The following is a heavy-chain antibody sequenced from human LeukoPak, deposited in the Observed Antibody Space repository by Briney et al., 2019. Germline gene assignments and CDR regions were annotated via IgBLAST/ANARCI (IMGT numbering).Heavy chain of an antibody. CDR1: GYTFTSYG. D-gene: IGHD1-1*01. CDR2: ISAYNGNT. V-gene: IGHV1-18*01. J-gene: IGHJ3*02. CDR3: ARTKTVFDAFDI. Sequence: ASVKASCKASGYTFTSYGISWVRQAPGQGLEWMGWISAYNGNTNYAQKLQGRVTMTTDTSTSTAYMELRSLRSDDTAVYYCARTKTVFDAFDIWGQGTMVTVSS.